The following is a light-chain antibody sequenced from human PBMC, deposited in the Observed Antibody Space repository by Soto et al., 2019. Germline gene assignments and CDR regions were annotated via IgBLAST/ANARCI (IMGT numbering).Light chain of an antibody. J-gene: IGKJ1*01. CDR1: QSFSGY. CDR3: QQYTVWPWT. Sequence: EIVLTQSPATLSLSPGERATLSCRASQSFSGYLAWYQQKPGQAPRLLIYDASKRATGIPARFSGSGFGTDYTLTISSLEPEDFAVYYCQQYTVWPWTFGQGTKVDIK. CDR2: DAS. V-gene: IGKV3-11*01.